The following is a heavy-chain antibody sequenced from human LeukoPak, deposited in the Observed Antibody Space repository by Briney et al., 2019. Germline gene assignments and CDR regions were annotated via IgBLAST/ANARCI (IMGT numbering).Heavy chain of an antibody. Sequence: PSETLSLTCAVSGGSISSGGYSWSWIRQPPGKGLEWIGYIYHSGSTYYNPSLKSRVTISVDRSKNQFSLKLSSVTAADTAVYYCARLAAGTRIVLDSWGQGTLVTVSS. V-gene: IGHV4-30-2*01. CDR2: IYHSGST. D-gene: IGHD6-13*01. J-gene: IGHJ5*01. CDR1: GGSISSGGYS. CDR3: ARLAAGTRIVLDS.